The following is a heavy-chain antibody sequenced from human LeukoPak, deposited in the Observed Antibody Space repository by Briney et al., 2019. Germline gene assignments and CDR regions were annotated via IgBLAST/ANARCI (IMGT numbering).Heavy chain of an antibody. V-gene: IGHV1-46*01. D-gene: IGHD1-26*01. J-gene: IGHJ3*02. CDR2: INPSGGST. CDR3: AREKSYSGSYFAVPFDI. CDR1: GYTFTSYG. Sequence: ASVKVSCKASGYTFTSYGISWVRQAPGQGLEWMGIINPSGGSTSYAQKFQGRVTMTRDTSTSTVYMELSSLRSEDTAVYYCAREKSYSGSYFAVPFDIWGQGTMVTVSS.